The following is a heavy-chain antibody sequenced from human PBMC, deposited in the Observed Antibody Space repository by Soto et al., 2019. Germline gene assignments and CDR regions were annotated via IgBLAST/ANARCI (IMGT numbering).Heavy chain of an antibody. Sequence: PGGSLRLSCTASGFKFDDYAMHWVRQAPGKGLEWVSGITWNSNNLDYADSVKGRFTISRDNAKNSLYLQMNSLRAEDTALYYCAKSVGPSGYSSDWGQGTLVTVSS. D-gene: IGHD3-22*01. CDR1: GFKFDDYA. V-gene: IGHV3-9*01. J-gene: IGHJ4*02. CDR2: ITWNSNNL. CDR3: AKSVGPSGYSSD.